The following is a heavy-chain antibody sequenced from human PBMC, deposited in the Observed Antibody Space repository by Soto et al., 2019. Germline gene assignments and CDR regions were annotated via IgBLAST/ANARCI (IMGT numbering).Heavy chain of an antibody. CDR3: ARFPKYSGSICFDP. D-gene: IGHD1-26*01. J-gene: IGHJ5*02. V-gene: IGHV4-61*01. Sequence: SETLSLTCTVSGGSVSSGSYYWSWIRQPPGKGLEWIGYIYYGGSTNYNPSLKSRVTISVDTSKNQFSLKLSSVTAADTAVYYCARFPKYSGSICFDPWGQGTLVTVSS. CDR2: IYYGGST. CDR1: GGSVSSGSYY.